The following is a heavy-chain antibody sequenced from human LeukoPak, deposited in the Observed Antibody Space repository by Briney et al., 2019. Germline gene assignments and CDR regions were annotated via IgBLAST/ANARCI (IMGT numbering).Heavy chain of an antibody. V-gene: IGHV1-2*02. Sequence: ASVKVSCKASGYTFTGYYMHWVRQAPGQGLEWMGWINPNSGGTNYAQKFQGRVTMTRDTSISTAYMELSRLRSDDTAVYYCARVQVWFGELLGFDYWGQGTLVTVSS. CDR2: INPNSGGT. CDR1: GYTFTGYY. J-gene: IGHJ4*02. CDR3: ARVQVWFGELLGFDY. D-gene: IGHD3-10*01.